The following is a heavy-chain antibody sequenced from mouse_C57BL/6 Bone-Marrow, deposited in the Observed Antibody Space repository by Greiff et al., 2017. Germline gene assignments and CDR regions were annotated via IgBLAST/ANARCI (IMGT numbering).Heavy chain of an antibody. CDR3: AILAIYYYGSRLYYYAMDY. J-gene: IGHJ4*01. D-gene: IGHD1-1*01. CDR1: GYTFTSYW. CDR2: INPSNGGT. Sequence: QVQLQQPGTELVKPGASVKLSCKASGYTFTSYWMHWVKQRPGQGLEWIGNINPSNGGTNYNEKFKSKATLTVDKSSSTAYMQLSSLTSEDSAVYYCAILAIYYYGSRLYYYAMDYWGQGTSVTVSS. V-gene: IGHV1-53*01.